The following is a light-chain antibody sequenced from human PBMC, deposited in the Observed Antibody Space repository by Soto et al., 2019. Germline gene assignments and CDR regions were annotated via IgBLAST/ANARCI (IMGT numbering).Light chain of an antibody. CDR3: QQYVTSPPMYT. Sequence: EIVLTQSPGTLSLSPGERATLSCRTSQSVNSRYLAWYQQKPGQAPRLLIYGASSRATGIPDRFSGSGSGTDFTLTISRLEPEDFAVYYCQQYVTSPPMYTVGQGTKLEIK. CDR1: QSVNSRY. V-gene: IGKV3-20*01. J-gene: IGKJ2*01. CDR2: GAS.